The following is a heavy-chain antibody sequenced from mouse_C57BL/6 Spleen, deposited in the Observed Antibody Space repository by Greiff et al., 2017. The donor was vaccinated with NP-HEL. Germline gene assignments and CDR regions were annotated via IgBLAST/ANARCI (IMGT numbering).Heavy chain of an antibody. D-gene: IGHD2-1*01. J-gene: IGHJ4*01. CDR1: GFTFSSYA. Sequence: EVKLVESGGGLVKPGGSLKLSCAASGFTFSSYAMSWVRQTPEKRLEWVATISDGGSYTYYPDNVKGRFTISRDNAKNNLYLQMSHLKSEDTAMYYCAIYYYYAMDYWGQGTSVTVSS. V-gene: IGHV5-4*03. CDR3: AIYYYYAMDY. CDR2: ISDGGSYT.